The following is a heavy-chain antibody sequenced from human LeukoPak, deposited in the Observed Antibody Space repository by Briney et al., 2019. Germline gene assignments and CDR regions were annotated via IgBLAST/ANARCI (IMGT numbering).Heavy chain of an antibody. CDR1: GYSFTSYW. CDR2: IDPSDSYT. Sequence: GESLKISCKGSGYSFTSYWISWVRQMPGKGLEWMGRIDPSDSYTNYSPSFQGHGTISADKSISTAYLQWSSLKASDTAMYYCARSDTAMVTFVPDYWGQGTLVTVSS. V-gene: IGHV5-10-1*01. CDR3: ARSDTAMVTFVPDY. D-gene: IGHD5-18*01. J-gene: IGHJ4*02.